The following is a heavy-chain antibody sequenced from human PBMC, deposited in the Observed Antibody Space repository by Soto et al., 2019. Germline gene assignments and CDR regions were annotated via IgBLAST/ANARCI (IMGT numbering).Heavy chain of an antibody. CDR3: AREFLRWSGQSTESAPFIAGYYGMDV. CDR2: IIPIFGTA. V-gene: IGHV1-69*13. Sequence: SVKVSCKASGVTFSSYAISWVRQAPGQGLEWMGGIIPIFGTANYAQKFQGRVTITADESTSTAYMELSSLRSEDTAVYYCAREFLRWSGQSTESAPFIAGYYGMDVWGQGTTVTVSS. D-gene: IGHD2-15*01. J-gene: IGHJ6*02. CDR1: GVTFSSYA.